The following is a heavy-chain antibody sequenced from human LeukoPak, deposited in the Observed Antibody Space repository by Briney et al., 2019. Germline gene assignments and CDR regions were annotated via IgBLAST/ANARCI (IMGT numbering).Heavy chain of an antibody. D-gene: IGHD6-13*01. CDR1: GFTFSNNW. Sequence: GGSLRLSCAASGFTFSNNWMSWVRQAPGKGLEWVANIKHDGSEKYYLDSVEGRFTISRDNAKNSVSLQMDSLRGEDTAVYYCAREGAAAGREFDYWGQGTLVTVSS. J-gene: IGHJ4*02. CDR2: IKHDGSEK. CDR3: AREGAAAGREFDY. V-gene: IGHV3-7*01.